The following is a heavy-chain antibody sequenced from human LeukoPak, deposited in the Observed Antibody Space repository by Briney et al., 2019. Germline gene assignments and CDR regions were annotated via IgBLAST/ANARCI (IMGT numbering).Heavy chain of an antibody. V-gene: IGHV4-31*03. CDR3: ARDYYDSSGYYYDI. J-gene: IGHJ3*02. Sequence: SETVSLTCTVSGGSISSSGYYWSWIRQHPGKGLESVGYIYYSGSTYYNPSLKSRVTISVDTSKNQFSLKLSSVTAADTAVYYCARDYYDSSGYYYDIWGQGTMVTVSS. CDR1: GGSISSSGYY. CDR2: IYYSGST. D-gene: IGHD3-22*01.